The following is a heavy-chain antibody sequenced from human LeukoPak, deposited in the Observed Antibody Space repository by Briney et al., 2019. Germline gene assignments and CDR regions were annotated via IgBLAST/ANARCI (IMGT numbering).Heavy chain of an antibody. Sequence: SETLSLTCAVSGGSISSYSWSWIRQPPGKGLEWIGYIYYSGSTNYNPSLKSRVTISVDTPKNQFSLKLSSVTAADTAVYYCAREYSGYVTHWGYFDYWGQGTLVTVSS. V-gene: IGHV4-59*01. CDR1: GGSISSYS. CDR2: IYYSGST. CDR3: AREYSGYVTHWGYFDY. J-gene: IGHJ4*02. D-gene: IGHD5-12*01.